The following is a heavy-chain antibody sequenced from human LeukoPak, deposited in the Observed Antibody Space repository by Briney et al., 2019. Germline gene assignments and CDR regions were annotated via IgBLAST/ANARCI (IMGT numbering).Heavy chain of an antibody. D-gene: IGHD3-9*01. J-gene: IGHJ4*02. Sequence: PGRSLRLSCAASGFTFSSYGMHWVRQAPGKGLEWVAVISYDGSNKYYADSVKGRFTISRDNSKNTLYLQMNSLRAEDTAVYYCAKVRHYDILTGTLGWGQGTLVTVSS. CDR3: AKVRHYDILTGTLG. CDR1: GFTFSSYG. CDR2: ISYDGSNK. V-gene: IGHV3-30*18.